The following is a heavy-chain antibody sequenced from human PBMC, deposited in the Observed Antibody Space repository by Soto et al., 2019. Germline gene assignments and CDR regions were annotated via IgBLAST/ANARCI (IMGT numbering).Heavy chain of an antibody. CDR3: GAPDIGKWEFRDGAFDI. CDR1: GGSISSSSYY. Sequence: QLQLQESGPGLVKPSETLSLTCTVSGGSISSSSYYWGWIRQPPGKGLEWIGSIYYSGSTYYNPSLKSRVTISVDTSKNQFSLKLSSVTAADTAVYYCGAPDIGKWEFRDGAFDIWGQGTMVTVSS. V-gene: IGHV4-39*01. CDR2: IYYSGST. J-gene: IGHJ3*02. D-gene: IGHD1-26*01.